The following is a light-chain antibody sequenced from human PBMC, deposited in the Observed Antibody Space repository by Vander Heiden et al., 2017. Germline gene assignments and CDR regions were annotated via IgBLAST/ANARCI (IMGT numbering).Light chain of an antibody. CDR1: QGIRND. CDR2: AAS. Sequence: AIQMTQSPSSLSASVGDRVTITCRASQGIRNDLGWYQQKPGKAPKLLIYAASSLQSGVPSRFSGSGSSTDFTLTISSLQPEDFATYYCRQDDNSPITFGQGTQMEIK. J-gene: IGKJ5*01. CDR3: RQDDNSPIT. V-gene: IGKV1-6*01.